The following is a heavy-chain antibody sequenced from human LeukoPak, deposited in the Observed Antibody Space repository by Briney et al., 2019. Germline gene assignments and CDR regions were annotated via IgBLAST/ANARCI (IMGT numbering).Heavy chain of an antibody. D-gene: IGHD3-16*01. CDR1: GGTFSSYA. CDR3: ARDLGSFNWFDP. V-gene: IGHV1-69*05. CDR2: IIPIFGTA. J-gene: IGHJ5*02. Sequence: SVKVSCKASGGTFSSYAISWVRQAPGQGLEWMGGIIPIFGTANYAQKFQGRVTITTDESTSPAYMELSSLRSEDTAVYYCARDLGSFNWFDPWGQGTLVTVSS.